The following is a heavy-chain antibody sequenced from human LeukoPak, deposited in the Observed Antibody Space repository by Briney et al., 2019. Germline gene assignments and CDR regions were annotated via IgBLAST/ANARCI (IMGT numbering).Heavy chain of an antibody. CDR1: GGSISSYY. V-gene: IGHV4-59*01. Sequence: KPSETLSLTCTVSGGSISSYYWSWIRQPPGKGLEWIGYIYNSGSTNYNPSLKSRVTISVDTSKNKTSLKLSSVTAADTAVYYCARDRYSGYDFHYWGQGTLVTVSS. J-gene: IGHJ4*02. CDR2: IYNSGST. CDR3: ARDRYSGYDFHY. D-gene: IGHD5-12*01.